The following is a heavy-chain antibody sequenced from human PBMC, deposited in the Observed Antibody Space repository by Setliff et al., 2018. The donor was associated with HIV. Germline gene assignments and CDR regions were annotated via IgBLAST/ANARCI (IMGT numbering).Heavy chain of an antibody. CDR3: ARGGVCTSSSCGGIYYYGMDV. Sequence: GASVKVSCKASGGTLSTNAVSWVRQAPGQGLEWMGGIIPLLGKANYAQKFQGRVTITADESTSTVYMELSSLRSADTAVYYCARGGVCTSSSCGGIYYYGMDVWSQGTTVTVSS. D-gene: IGHD2-2*01. V-gene: IGHV1-69*10. CDR2: IIPLLGKA. CDR1: GGTLSTNA. J-gene: IGHJ6*02.